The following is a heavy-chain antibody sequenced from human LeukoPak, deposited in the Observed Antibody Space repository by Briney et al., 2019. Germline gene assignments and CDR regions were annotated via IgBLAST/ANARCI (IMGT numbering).Heavy chain of an antibody. CDR2: IYYSGST. J-gene: IGHJ6*03. V-gene: IGHV4-59*01. Sequence: SETLSLTCTVSGGSISSYYWSWIRQPPGKGLEWIGYIYYSGSTNYNPSLKSRVTISVDTSKNQFSLKLSSVTAADTAVYYCARDGYYGSGSLNYMDVWGKGTTVTVSS. CDR1: GGSISSYY. CDR3: ARDGYYGSGSLNYMDV. D-gene: IGHD3-10*01.